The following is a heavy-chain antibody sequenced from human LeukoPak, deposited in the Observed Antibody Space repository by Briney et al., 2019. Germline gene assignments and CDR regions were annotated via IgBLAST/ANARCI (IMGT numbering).Heavy chain of an antibody. Sequence: SVKVSCKASGGTFSSYAISWVRQAPGQGLEWMGGIIPISGTANYAQKFQGRVTITTDESTSTAYMELSSLRSEDTAVYYCARDVYDILTGYYNDAFDIWGQGTMVTVSS. V-gene: IGHV1-69*05. CDR2: IIPISGTA. CDR1: GGTFSSYA. CDR3: ARDVYDILTGYYNDAFDI. D-gene: IGHD3-9*01. J-gene: IGHJ3*02.